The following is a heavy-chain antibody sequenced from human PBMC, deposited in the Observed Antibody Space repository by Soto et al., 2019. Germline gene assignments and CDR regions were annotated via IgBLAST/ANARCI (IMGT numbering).Heavy chain of an antibody. CDR3: AGAYGFYDWYGMDV. J-gene: IGHJ6*02. CDR2: ISPIFGST. D-gene: IGHD4-17*01. Sequence: VQLVQSGAEVKKPGSSVKVSCRASGATFRSYAFTWVRQAPGQGLEWMGGISPIFGSTIYARQFQGRVTITADDSASTAYMELNSLSSEDTAVYYCAGAYGFYDWYGMDVWGQGTTVTVSS. V-gene: IGHV1-69*01. CDR1: GATFRSYA.